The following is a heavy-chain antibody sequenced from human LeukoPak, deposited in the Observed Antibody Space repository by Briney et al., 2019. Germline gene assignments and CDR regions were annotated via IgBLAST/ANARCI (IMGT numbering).Heavy chain of an antibody. Sequence: GGSLRLSCTVSGFTVSSNSMSWVRQAPGKGLEWVSFIYSGGNTHYSDSVKGRFTISRDNSKNTLYLQMNSLRAEDTAVYYCAKDRGIISDYWGQGTLVTVSS. D-gene: IGHD3-10*01. V-gene: IGHV3-53*01. CDR3: AKDRGIISDY. J-gene: IGHJ4*02. CDR1: GFTVSSNS. CDR2: IYSGGNT.